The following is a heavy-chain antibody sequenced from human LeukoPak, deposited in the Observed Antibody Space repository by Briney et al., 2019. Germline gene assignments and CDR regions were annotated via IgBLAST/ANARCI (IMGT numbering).Heavy chain of an antibody. D-gene: IGHD3-16*02. CDR3: AKGYYVWGSYRYTEFDY. CDR2: ISYDGSNK. J-gene: IGHJ4*02. V-gene: IGHV3-30*18. CDR1: GFTFSSYG. Sequence: GGSLRLSCAASGFTFSSYGMHWVRQAPGKGLARVAVISYDGSNKYYADSVKGRFTISRDNSKNTLYLQMNSLRAEDTAVYYCAKGYYVWGSYRYTEFDYWGQGTLVTVSS.